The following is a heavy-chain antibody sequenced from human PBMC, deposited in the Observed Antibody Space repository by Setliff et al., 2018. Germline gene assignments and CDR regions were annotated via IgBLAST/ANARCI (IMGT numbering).Heavy chain of an antibody. CDR3: VPGRGS. V-gene: IGHV3-15*01. D-gene: IGHD6-25*01. Sequence: LRLSCAASGITFKNAWMTWVRQAPGKGLEWVGRIKSTTEDASTDLAAAVKGRFTMSRDDSKNTVYLQMSSLKSDDTAVFYCVPGRGSWGQGALVTVSS. CDR2: IKSTTEDAST. CDR1: GITFKNAW. J-gene: IGHJ5*02.